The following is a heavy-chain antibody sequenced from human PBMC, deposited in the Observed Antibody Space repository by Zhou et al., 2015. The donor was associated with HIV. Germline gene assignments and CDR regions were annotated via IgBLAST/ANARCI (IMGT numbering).Heavy chain of an antibody. CDR2: IIPIFGTA. D-gene: IGHD4-11*01. J-gene: IGHJ5*02. CDR3: ARDNQRYSNYFRNWFDP. CDR1: GGTFSSYA. V-gene: IGHV1-69*01. Sequence: QVQLVQSGAEVKKPGSSVKVSCKASGGTFSSYAISWVRQAPGQGLEWMGGIIPIFGTANYAQKFQGRVTITADESTSTAYMELSSLRSEDTAVYYCARDNQRYSNYFRNWFDPWGQGTLVTVSS.